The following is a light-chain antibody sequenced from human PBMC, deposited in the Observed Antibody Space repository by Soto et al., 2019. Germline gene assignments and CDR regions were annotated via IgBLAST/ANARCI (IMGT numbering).Light chain of an antibody. J-gene: IGKJ1*01. CDR3: QRYNTFSGT. Sequence: EIVMTQSPATLSVSPGARATLSCRASQSVGSDLVWYRQKPGQAPRLLIYGASNRATGVPDRFSGSGSGTVFTLTISSLQSDDFATYYCQRYNTFSGTFGPGTKVDI. CDR1: QSVGSD. CDR2: GAS. V-gene: IGKV3-15*01.